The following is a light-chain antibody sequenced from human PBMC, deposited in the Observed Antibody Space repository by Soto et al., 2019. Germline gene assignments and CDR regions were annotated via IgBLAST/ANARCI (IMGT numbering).Light chain of an antibody. CDR3: QHYDSLPLT. CDR1: QDINKF. Sequence: DIQMTQSPSSLSASVGDRVTITCQASQDINKFLNWYQQKPGKPPKLLIYDASNLETGVPSRFSGSGSGTDFTVTISSLQPEDIATYYCQHYDSLPLTFGGGTKLEIK. J-gene: IGKJ4*01. CDR2: DAS. V-gene: IGKV1-33*01.